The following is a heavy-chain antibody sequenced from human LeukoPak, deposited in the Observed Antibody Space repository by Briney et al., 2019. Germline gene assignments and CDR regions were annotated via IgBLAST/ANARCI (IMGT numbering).Heavy chain of an antibody. Sequence: GGSLRLSCAAPGFTISTYAMTWVRQAPGKGLEWVSSIGPTGTDRYYADSVRGRFTISRDNAKNSMYLQMDSLRDEDAAVYYCATETIGRHYDYWGQGTLLTVSS. J-gene: IGHJ4*02. V-gene: IGHV3-21*01. CDR2: IGPTGTDR. CDR3: ATETIGRHYDY. CDR1: GFTISTYA. D-gene: IGHD1-14*01.